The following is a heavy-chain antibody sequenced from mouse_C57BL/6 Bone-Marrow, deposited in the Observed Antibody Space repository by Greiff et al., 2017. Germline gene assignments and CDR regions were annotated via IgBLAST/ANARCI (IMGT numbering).Heavy chain of an antibody. D-gene: IGHD1-1*01. Sequence: EVQLQESGPELVQPGASVKLSCKASGYSFTDYNMNWVQQSTGKSLEWIGVINPNSGTSSSNQKFTGKATLIVAQSSSTAYMQLNRLTSEDSAVYYCARLGSSYGYYAMDDWGQGTSVTVSS. J-gene: IGHJ4*01. CDR1: GYSFTDYN. V-gene: IGHV1-39*01. CDR3: ARLGSSYGYYAMDD. CDR2: INPNSGTS.